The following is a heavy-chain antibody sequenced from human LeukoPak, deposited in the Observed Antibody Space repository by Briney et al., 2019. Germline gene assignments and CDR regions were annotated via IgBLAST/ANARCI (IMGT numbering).Heavy chain of an antibody. CDR2: INPSGGST. V-gene: IGHV1-46*01. J-gene: IGHJ4*02. D-gene: IGHD1-26*01. Sequence: ASVKVSCKASGYTFTSYYMHWVRQAPGQGLEWMGIINPSGGSTTYAQKFQGRVTMTRDTSTNTVYMELSSLRSEDTAVYYCARLADSGTRIDYWGQGTLVTVSS. CDR3: ARLADSGTRIDY. CDR1: GYTFTSYY.